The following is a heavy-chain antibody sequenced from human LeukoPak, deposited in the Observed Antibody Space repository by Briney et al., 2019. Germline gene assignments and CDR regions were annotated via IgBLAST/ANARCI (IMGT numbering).Heavy chain of an antibody. V-gene: IGHV3-30*04. J-gene: IGHJ4*02. CDR2: ISSDGSNK. CDR3: AREGVGYFDY. CDR1: GFTFSSYA. Sequence: GGALRLSCAASGFTFSSYAFYWVRRGPGKGLEWVVVISSDGSNKYYADSVKGRFTISRDNSKNMLYVQMNSLRAEDTAVYYCAREGVGYFDYWGQGTLVTVSS.